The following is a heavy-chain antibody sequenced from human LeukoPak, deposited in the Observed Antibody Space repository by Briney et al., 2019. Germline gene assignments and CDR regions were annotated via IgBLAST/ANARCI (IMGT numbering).Heavy chain of an antibody. CDR1: GFTFSNYA. V-gene: IGHV3-23*01. Sequence: PGASLRLSCAASGFTFSNYAMSWVRQAPGKGLEWVSAITGSGGGTYYADSVKGRFTISRDNSKNTLYLQMNSLRDEDTAVYYCAKWGDYDVLTGYYDPDYWGQGTLVTVSS. CDR2: ITGSGGGT. D-gene: IGHD3-9*01. CDR3: AKWGDYDVLTGYYDPDY. J-gene: IGHJ4*02.